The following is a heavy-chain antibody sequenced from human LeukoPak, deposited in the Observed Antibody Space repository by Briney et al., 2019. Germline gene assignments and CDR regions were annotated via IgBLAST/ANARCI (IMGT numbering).Heavy chain of an antibody. CDR2: ISGSGGST. CDR1: GFTVSSNY. D-gene: IGHD5-12*01. J-gene: IGHJ4*02. Sequence: GGSLRLSCAASGFTVSSNYMSWVRQAPGKGLEWVSAISGSGGSTYYADSVKGRFTISRDNSKNTLYLQMNSLRVEDTAVYYCARGWLPFDYWGQGTLVTVSS. CDR3: ARGWLPFDY. V-gene: IGHV3-23*01.